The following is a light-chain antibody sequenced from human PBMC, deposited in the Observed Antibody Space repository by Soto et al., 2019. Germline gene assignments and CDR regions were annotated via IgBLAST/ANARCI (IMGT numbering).Light chain of an antibody. CDR2: RTS. CDR1: QSITDSH. CDR3: QRYGSSRGA. J-gene: IGKJ2*01. Sequence: IVLTQSPGTLSLSPGERATLSCRASQSITDSHLAWYQQKPGQAPRLLIYRTSSRATGIPDRFSGSGSGTDFTLTISRLEPEDFAVYYCQRYGSSRGAFGQGTKLEIK. V-gene: IGKV3-20*01.